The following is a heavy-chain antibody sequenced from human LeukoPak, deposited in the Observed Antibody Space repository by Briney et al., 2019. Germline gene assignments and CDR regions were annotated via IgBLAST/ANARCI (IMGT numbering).Heavy chain of an antibody. J-gene: IGHJ6*02. CDR1: GFTFSSYA. V-gene: IGHV3-30-3*01. Sequence: GGSLRLSCAASGFTFSSYAMHWVRQAPGKGLEWVAVISYDGSNKYYADSVKGRFTISRDNSKNTLYLQMNSLRAEDTAVYYCARNVGATIYYYGMDVWGQGTTVTVSS. D-gene: IGHD1-26*01. CDR3: ARNVGATIYYYGMDV. CDR2: ISYDGSNK.